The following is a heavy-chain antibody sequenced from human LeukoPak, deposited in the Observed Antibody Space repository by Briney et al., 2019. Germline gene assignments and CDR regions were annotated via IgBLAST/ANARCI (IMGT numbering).Heavy chain of an antibody. Sequence: GALRLTCAASGFTFSSYGMSWVRQAPGKGLEWVSAISGSGGRTYYADPVKGRFTISRDNSKNTLYLQMNSLRAEDTAVYYCAKGLWFGELSQLDYWGQGTLVTVSS. V-gene: IGHV3-23*01. CDR2: ISGSGGRT. J-gene: IGHJ4*02. CDR1: GFTFSSYG. D-gene: IGHD3-10*01. CDR3: AKGLWFGELSQLDY.